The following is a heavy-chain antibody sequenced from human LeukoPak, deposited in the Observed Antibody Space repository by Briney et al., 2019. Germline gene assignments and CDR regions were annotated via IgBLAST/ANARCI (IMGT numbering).Heavy chain of an antibody. Sequence: SETLSLTCTVTGGSISTRNQYWGWLRQPPGKGLEWIGSIGYTGTTNSNPSLKSRVTLSVDTSKNQVSLTLSSVTAADTAVYFGERRMGSGATYPRTFDYWGQGTLVTVSS. CDR1: GGSISTRNQY. CDR2: IGYTGTT. J-gene: IGHJ4*02. CDR3: ERRMGSGATYPRTFDY. V-gene: IGHV4-39*01. D-gene: IGHD2-8*02.